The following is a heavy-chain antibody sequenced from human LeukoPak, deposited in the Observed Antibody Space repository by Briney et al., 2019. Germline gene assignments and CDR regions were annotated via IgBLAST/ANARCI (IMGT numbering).Heavy chain of an antibody. CDR3: ARDLVAAAGTIDRFDP. CDR1: GGSFSGYY. Sequence: SETLSLTCAVYGGSFSGYYWSWIRQSPGKGLEWIGEINHSRTTNCNPSLKSRVTISVDTSKNQFSLKLTSVTAADTAVYYCARDLVAAAGTIDRFDPWGQGTLVTVSS. J-gene: IGHJ5*02. V-gene: IGHV4-34*01. D-gene: IGHD6-13*01. CDR2: INHSRTT.